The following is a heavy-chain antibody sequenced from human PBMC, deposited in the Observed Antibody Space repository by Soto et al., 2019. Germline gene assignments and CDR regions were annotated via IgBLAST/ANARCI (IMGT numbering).Heavy chain of an antibody. CDR3: AREGNWSGGSCPQAHAFDI. CDR1: GFTFSSYG. D-gene: IGHD2-15*01. V-gene: IGHV3-33*01. Sequence: QVQLVESGGGVVQPGRSLRLSCAASGFTFSSYGMHWVRQAPGKGLEWVAVIWYDGSNNYYADSVKGRFTISRDNSKNTLYLQKNSLRAEDTAVYYCAREGNWSGGSCPQAHAFDIWGQGTMVTVSS. J-gene: IGHJ3*02. CDR2: IWYDGSNN.